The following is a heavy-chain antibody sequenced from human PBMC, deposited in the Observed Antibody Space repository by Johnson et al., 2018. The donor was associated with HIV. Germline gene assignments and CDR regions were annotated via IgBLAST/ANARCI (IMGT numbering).Heavy chain of an antibody. CDR1: GFSFGDYA. J-gene: IGHJ3*02. CDR2: IWYDGSNK. D-gene: IGHD1-1*01. CDR3: AKDRTSAQSAFDI. V-gene: IGHV3-33*06. Sequence: QMLLVESGGGVVQPGGSLRLSCAASGFSFGDYAMHWVRQAPGKGMDWVAVIWYDGSNKYYADSVKGRFTISRDNSKKPLYLQMNSLRAEDTAVYYCAKDRTSAQSAFDIWGQGTMVTVSS.